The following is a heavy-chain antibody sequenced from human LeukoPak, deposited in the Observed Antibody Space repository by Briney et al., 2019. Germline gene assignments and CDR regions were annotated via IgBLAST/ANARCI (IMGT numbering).Heavy chain of an antibody. CDR2: INHRGST. CDR1: GGALSGYY. V-gene: IGHV4-34*01. D-gene: IGHD6-19*01. J-gene: IGHJ4*02. CDR3: ARGPVGCVLFDY. Sequence: SETLSLTCAVYGGALSGYYWSWIRQPPGKGREWIGEINHRGSTNYNPSLKIRVTISVDTSKNQFSLKLSSVTAADTAVYYCARGPVGCVLFDYCGQGTLVTVSS.